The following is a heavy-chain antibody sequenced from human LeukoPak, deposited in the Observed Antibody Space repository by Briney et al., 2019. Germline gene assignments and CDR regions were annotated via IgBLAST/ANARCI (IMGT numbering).Heavy chain of an antibody. CDR2: IIPIFGTA. D-gene: IGHD6-19*01. V-gene: IGHV1-69*13. J-gene: IGHJ4*02. CDR1: GGTFSSYA. Sequence: ASVSVSCKASGGTFSSYAISWVRQAPGQGLEWMGGIIPIFGTANYAQKFQGRVTITADESTSTAYMELSSLRSEDTAVYYCARDNAVAGNDYWGQGTLVTVSS. CDR3: ARDNAVAGNDY.